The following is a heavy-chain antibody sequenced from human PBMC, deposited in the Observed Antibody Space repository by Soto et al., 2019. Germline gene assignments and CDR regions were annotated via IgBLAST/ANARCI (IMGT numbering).Heavy chain of an antibody. V-gene: IGHV3-48*01. D-gene: IGHD3-9*01. CDR1: GFTFSSYS. J-gene: IGHJ3*02. CDR3: ARDFFPTYYDILLYSWGAFDI. Sequence: EVQLVESGGGLVQPGGSLRLSCAASGFTFSSYSMNWVRQAPGKGLEWVSYISSSSSTIYYADSVKGRFTISRDNAKNSLYLQMNSLRAEDTAVYYCARDFFPTYYDILLYSWGAFDIWGQGTMVTVSS. CDR2: ISSSSSTI.